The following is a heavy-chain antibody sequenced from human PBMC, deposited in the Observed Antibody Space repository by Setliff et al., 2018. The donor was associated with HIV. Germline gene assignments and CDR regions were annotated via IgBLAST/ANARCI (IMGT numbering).Heavy chain of an antibody. CDR2: ISAYNGNT. J-gene: IGHJ3*02. CDR1: GYTFTSYG. D-gene: IGHD1-26*01. Sequence: GASVKVSCKASGYTFTSYGISWVRQAPGQGLEWMGWISAYNGNTNYAQKLQGRVTMTTDTSTSTAYMELRSLRSDDTAVYYCAIDSEWGSYIFWTFDIWGQGTMVTVSS. CDR3: AIDSEWGSYIFWTFDI. V-gene: IGHV1-18*01.